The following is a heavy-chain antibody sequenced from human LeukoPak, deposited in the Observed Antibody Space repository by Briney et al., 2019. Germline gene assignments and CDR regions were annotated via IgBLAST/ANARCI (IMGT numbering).Heavy chain of an antibody. CDR1: GYSITSGFS. D-gene: IGHD3-16*01. CDR2: ISHSGTT. V-gene: IGHV4-38-2*02. Sequence: SETLSLTCAVSGYSITSGFSWGWIRQPPGKGVEWIATISHSGTTDYKSTLESRLTISMDTSKNLFSLRLTSVTAADTAVYYCAREGAVPGIDPWGQGTLVTVSS. J-gene: IGHJ5*02. CDR3: AREGAVPGIDP.